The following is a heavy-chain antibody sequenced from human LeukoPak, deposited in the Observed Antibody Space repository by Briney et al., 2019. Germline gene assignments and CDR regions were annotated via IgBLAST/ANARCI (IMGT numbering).Heavy chain of an antibody. CDR3: ARDLVIIPAAFLGYYYMDV. Sequence: GGSLRLSCAASGLTFSSYSMNWVRQAPGKGLEWVSSISSSSSYIYYADSVKGRFTISRDNAKNSLYLQMNSLRAEDTAVYYCARDLVIIPAAFLGYYYMDVWGKGTTVTVSS. D-gene: IGHD2-2*01. CDR2: ISSSSSYI. CDR1: GLTFSSYS. V-gene: IGHV3-21*01. J-gene: IGHJ6*03.